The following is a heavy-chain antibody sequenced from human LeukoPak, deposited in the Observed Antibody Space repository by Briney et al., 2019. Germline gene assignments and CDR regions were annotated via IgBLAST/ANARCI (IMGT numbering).Heavy chain of an antibody. V-gene: IGHV3-74*01. Sequence: GGSLRLSCAASGFTFSSYWMHWVRQAPGKGLVWVSRINSDGSSTSYADSVKGRFTISRDNAKNTLYLQMNSLRAEDTAVYYCERDGPSYYYDSRGYYTGGQGPLVTVSS. D-gene: IGHD3-22*01. J-gene: IGHJ4*02. CDR3: ERDGPSYYYDSRGYYT. CDR1: GFTFSSYW. CDR2: INSDGSST.